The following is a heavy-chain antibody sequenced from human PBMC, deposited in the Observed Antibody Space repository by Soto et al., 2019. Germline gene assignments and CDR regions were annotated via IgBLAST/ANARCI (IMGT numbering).Heavy chain of an antibody. CDR3: ARGSRTYYYDSSGHRRLDY. CDR2: IIPILGIA. V-gene: IGHV1-69*02. D-gene: IGHD3-22*01. J-gene: IGHJ4*02. Sequence: SVKVSCKASGGTFSSYTISWVRQAPGQGLEWMGRIIPILGIANYAQKFQGRVTITADKSTSTAYMELSSLRSEDTAVYYCARGSRTYYYDSSGHRRLDYWGQGTLVTVS. CDR1: GGTFSSYT.